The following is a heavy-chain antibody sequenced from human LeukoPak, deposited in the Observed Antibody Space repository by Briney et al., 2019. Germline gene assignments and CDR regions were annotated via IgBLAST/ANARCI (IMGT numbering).Heavy chain of an antibody. D-gene: IGHD3-10*01. CDR3: ATNLYGSGNYFAY. CDR2: IIPIFGTA. V-gene: IGHV1-69*13. J-gene: IGHJ4*02. Sequence: AVKVSCKASGYTFTSYDINWVRQTTGQGLEWMGGIIPIFGTANYAQKFQGRVTITADESTSTAYMELSSLRSEDTAVYYCATNLYGSGNYFAYWGQGTLVTVSS. CDR1: GYTFTSYD.